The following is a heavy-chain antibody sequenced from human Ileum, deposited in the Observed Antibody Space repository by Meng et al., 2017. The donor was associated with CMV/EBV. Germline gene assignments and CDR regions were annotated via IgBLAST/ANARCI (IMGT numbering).Heavy chain of an antibody. CDR3: AVGRGQYCSSTSCYLTAWYYYYGMDV. D-gene: IGHD2-2*01. V-gene: IGHV4-34*01. CDR2: INHGGST. J-gene: IGHJ6*02. Sequence: CIRQPAGKGLEWIEEINHGGSTNYNPSLKSRVTISVDTSKNQFSLKLSSVTAADTAVYYCAVGRGQYCSSTSCYLTAWYYYYGMDVWGQGTTVTVSS.